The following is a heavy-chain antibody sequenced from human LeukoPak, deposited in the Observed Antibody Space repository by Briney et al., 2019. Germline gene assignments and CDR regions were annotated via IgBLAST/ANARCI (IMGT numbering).Heavy chain of an antibody. CDR3: ARHAEMTTVTTSRRDYYYGMDV. CDR1: GGSISSGGYY. J-gene: IGHJ6*02. Sequence: PSETLSLTCAVSGGSISSGGYYWSWIRQPPGKGLEWIGYIYYSGSTNYNPSLKSRVTISVDTSKNQFSLKLSSVTAADTAVYYCARHAEMTTVTTSRRDYYYGMDVWGQGTTVTVSS. CDR2: IYYSGST. D-gene: IGHD4-17*01. V-gene: IGHV4-61*08.